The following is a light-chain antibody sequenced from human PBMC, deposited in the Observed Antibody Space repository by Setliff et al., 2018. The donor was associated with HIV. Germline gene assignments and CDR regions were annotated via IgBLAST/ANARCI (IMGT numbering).Light chain of an antibody. Sequence: QSVLTQPASVSGSPGQSITISRTGTSSDVGIYNLVSWYQHHPDKAPKLIIYEVSKRRSGVSNRFSGSKSGNTASLTISGLQAEDEADYYCCSSAGSYTYVFGTGTKV. V-gene: IGLV2-23*02. J-gene: IGLJ1*01. CDR2: EVS. CDR3: CSSAGSYTYV. CDR1: SSDVGIYNL.